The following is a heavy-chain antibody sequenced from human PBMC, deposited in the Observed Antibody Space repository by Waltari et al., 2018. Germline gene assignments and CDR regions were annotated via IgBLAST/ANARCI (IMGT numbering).Heavy chain of an antibody. CDR3: ARDYCDRTNCHGMDV. J-gene: IGHJ6*02. CDR1: EFTFSSYA. Sequence: QVQLVESGGGVVQPGRSLRLSCTASEFTFSSYAMHWFRQAPGKRVEWVAVIAYNERNIYYVDSVKGRFTISRDNSKKMLYLQMNSLITEDTAVYYCARDYCDRTNCHGMDVWGQGTTVTVSS. V-gene: IGHV3-30*04. CDR2: IAYNERNI. D-gene: IGHD3-22*01.